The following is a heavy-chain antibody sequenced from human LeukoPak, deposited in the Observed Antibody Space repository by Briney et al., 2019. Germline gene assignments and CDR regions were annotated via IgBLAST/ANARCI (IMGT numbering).Heavy chain of an antibody. CDR1: GFTFSSYE. CDR2: ISSSGSTI. D-gene: IGHD6-19*01. CDR3: ARAVAGHYYYYYYMDV. J-gene: IGHJ6*03. V-gene: IGHV3-48*03. Sequence: GGSLRLSCAASGFTFSSYEMNWVRQAPGKGLEWVSYISSSGSTIYYADSVKGRFTISRDNAKNSLYLQMNSLRAEDTAVYYCARAVAGHYYYYYYMDVWGKGTTVTISS.